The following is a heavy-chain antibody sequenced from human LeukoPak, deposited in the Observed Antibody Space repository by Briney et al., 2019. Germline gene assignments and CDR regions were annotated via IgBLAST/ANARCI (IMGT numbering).Heavy chain of an antibody. CDR2: ISSSSSYI. CDR3: ARDIRTPDPDYYYDSCGYGSFDY. Sequence: PGGSLRLSCAASGFTFSSFIMNWVRQAPGKGLEWVSSISSSSSYIYYADSVKGRFTISRDNAKNSLYLQMNSLRAEDTAVYYCARDIRTPDPDYYYDSCGYGSFDYWGQGTLVTVSS. J-gene: IGHJ4*02. V-gene: IGHV3-21*01. D-gene: IGHD3-22*01. CDR1: GFTFSSFI.